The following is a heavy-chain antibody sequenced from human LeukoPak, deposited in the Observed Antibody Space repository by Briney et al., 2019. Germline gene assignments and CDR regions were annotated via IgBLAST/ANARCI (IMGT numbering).Heavy chain of an antibody. D-gene: IGHD3-3*01. J-gene: IGHJ4*02. CDR3: ARGASYYDFWSAPFDY. V-gene: IGHV3-21*01. CDR2: ISSSSSYI. Sequence: PGGSLRLSCAASGFTFSSYSMNWVRQAPGKGLEWVSSISSSSSYIYYADSVKGRFTISRDNAKNSLYLQMNSLRAEDTAVYYYARGASYYDFWSAPFDYWGQGTLVTVSS. CDR1: GFTFSSYS.